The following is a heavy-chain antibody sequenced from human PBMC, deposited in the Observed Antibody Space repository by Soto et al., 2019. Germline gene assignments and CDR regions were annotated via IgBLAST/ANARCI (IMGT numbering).Heavy chain of an antibody. J-gene: IGHJ1*01. CDR1: GYTFSDYN. D-gene: IGHD3-22*01. V-gene: IGHV1-46*01. CDR2: INPSGTST. Sequence: ASVKVSCKASGYTFSDYNMHWVRQAPGQGLEWMGIINPSGTSTSYAQKFQGRVTMTRDTSTSTVYMELSSLRYEDTAVYYCAREYYYASSGYYLECFQHWGQGTLVTVSS. CDR3: AREYYYASSGYYLECFQH.